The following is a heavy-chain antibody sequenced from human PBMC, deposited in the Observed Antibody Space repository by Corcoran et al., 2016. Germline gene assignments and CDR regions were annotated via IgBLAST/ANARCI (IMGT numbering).Heavy chain of an antibody. CDR2: IWSDGSNK. V-gene: IGHV3-33*01. J-gene: IGHJ3*02. D-gene: IGHD6-13*01. CDR1: GITFSGHG. CDR3: ARDSPLSGYTNSAYYALDI. Sequence: QAHLVESGGGVVQPGRSLRLSCAASGITFSGHGMHWVRQAPGKGLEWVAIIWSDGSNKYYADSVKGRFTVSRDDSKNKAYLQMNSLRAEDTSVYYCARDSPLSGYTNSAYYALDIWVQGIMVTVSS.